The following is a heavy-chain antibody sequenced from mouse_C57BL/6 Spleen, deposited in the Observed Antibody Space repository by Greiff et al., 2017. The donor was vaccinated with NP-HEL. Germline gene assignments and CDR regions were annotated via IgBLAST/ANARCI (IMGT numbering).Heavy chain of an antibody. CDR2: IYPGDGDT. CDR3: ASYYGNYEYFDV. Sequence: VQVVESGPELVKPGASVKISCKASGYAFSSSWMNWVKQRTGKGLEWIGRIYPGDGDTNYNGKFKGKATLTADKSSSTAYMQLSSLTSEDSAVYFCASYYGNYEYFDVWGTGTTVTVTS. V-gene: IGHV1-82*01. D-gene: IGHD2-1*01. CDR1: GYAFSSSW. J-gene: IGHJ1*03.